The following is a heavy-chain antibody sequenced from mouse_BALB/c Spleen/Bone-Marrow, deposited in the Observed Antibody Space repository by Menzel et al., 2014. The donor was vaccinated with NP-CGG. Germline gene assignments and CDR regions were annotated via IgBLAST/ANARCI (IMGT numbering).Heavy chain of an antibody. D-gene: IGHD4-1*01. Sequence: EVKVEESGGGLVQPGGSRKLSCAASGFTFSSFGMHWARQAPEKGLEWVAYISSGSSTIFYADTVKGRFTVSRDNPKNTLFLQMTSLRSEDTAMYFCTRGGNWDDFDSWGQGTTLTVSS. CDR1: GFTFSSFG. V-gene: IGHV5-17*02. J-gene: IGHJ2*01. CDR2: ISSGSSTI. CDR3: TRGGNWDDFDS.